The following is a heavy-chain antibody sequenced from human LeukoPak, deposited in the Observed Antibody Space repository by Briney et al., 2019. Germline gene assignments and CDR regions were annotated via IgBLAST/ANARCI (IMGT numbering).Heavy chain of an antibody. CDR1: GFTVSSNY. D-gene: IGHD3-22*01. CDR3: AKEVTMIVVVSKYYFDY. V-gene: IGHV3-30*18. Sequence: GGSLRLSCAASGFTVSSNYMSWVRQAPGKGLEWVAVISHDGSNKYYADSVKGRFTISRDNSKNTLYLQMNSLRAEDTAVYYCAKEVTMIVVVSKYYFDYWGQGTLVTVSS. J-gene: IGHJ4*02. CDR2: ISHDGSNK.